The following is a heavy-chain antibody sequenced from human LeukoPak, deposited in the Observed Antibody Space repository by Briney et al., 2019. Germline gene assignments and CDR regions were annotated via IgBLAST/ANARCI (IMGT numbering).Heavy chain of an antibody. CDR1: GFTFTSFA. V-gene: IGHV3-23*01. Sequence: PGGSLRLSCAASGFTFTSFAMSWVRQAPGKWLEWVSTISRSGVATYYANSVKGRFTISRDNSKNTVYLQMNSLRAEDTAVYYCARDRVPTGPQLWLTTPYGYWGQGTLVTVSS. D-gene: IGHD5-18*01. CDR3: ARDRVPTGPQLWLTTPYGY. J-gene: IGHJ4*02. CDR2: ISRSGVAT.